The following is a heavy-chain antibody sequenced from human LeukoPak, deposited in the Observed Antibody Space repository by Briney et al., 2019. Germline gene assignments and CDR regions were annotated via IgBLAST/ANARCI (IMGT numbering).Heavy chain of an antibody. D-gene: IGHD2-21*02. CDR2: ISGSGGST. Sequence: GGSLRLSCAASGFTFSNHAMSWVRQAPGKGLEWVSAISGSGGSTYYADSVKGRFTVSRDNSKNTLYLQMNSLRAEDTAVYYCAKDPLAVTTRFDYWGQGTLVTVSS. V-gene: IGHV3-23*01. CDR3: AKDPLAVTTRFDY. J-gene: IGHJ4*02. CDR1: GFTFSNHA.